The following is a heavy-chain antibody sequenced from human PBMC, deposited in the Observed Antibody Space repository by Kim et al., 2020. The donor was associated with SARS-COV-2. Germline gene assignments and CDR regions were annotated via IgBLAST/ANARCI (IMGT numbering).Heavy chain of an antibody. Sequence: YYVDSLKDRFTISRDNAKNSLYLQMNSLSAEDTAVYYCARLGSSSWNFDYWGQGTLVTVSS. CDR3: ARLGSSSWNFDY. V-gene: IGHV3-7*04. J-gene: IGHJ4*02. D-gene: IGHD6-13*01.